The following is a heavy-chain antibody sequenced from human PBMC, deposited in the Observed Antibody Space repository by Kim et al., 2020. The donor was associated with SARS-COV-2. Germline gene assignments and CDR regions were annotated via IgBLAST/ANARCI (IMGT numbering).Heavy chain of an antibody. CDR2: IYYSGST. V-gene: IGHV4-59*01. J-gene: IGHJ2*01. D-gene: IGHD3-3*01. CDR1: GGSSSSYY. Sequence: SETLSLTCTVSGGSSSSYYLSWIRQPPGKGLEWIGYIYYSGSTNYNPSLKSRVTISVDTSKNQFSLKLSSVTAADTAVYYCARDHREWLQYTANWYFDLWGRGTLVTVAS. CDR3: ARDHREWLQYTANWYFDL.